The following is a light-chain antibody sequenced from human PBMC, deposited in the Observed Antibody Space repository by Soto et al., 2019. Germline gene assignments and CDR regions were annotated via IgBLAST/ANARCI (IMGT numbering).Light chain of an antibody. CDR3: QQYGSSII. CDR1: QSVGSSY. CDR2: GSS. V-gene: IGKV3-20*01. J-gene: IGKJ3*01. Sequence: TVLTQSPGTLSLSPGERATLSCRASQSVGSSYLSWYQQKPGQAPRLLTYGSSSRATGIPDRFSGSGSGTDFTLTISRLEPEDFAVYYCQQYGSSIIFGPGTQVDIK.